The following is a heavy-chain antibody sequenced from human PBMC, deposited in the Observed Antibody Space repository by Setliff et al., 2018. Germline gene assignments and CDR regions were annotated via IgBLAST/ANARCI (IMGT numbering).Heavy chain of an antibody. CDR3: VRSSAPQVVLAADFDF. CDR1: GYTFAKYG. Sequence: ASVKVSCKAFGYTFAKYGTSWVRQAPGQGLEWMGWISGYNGNTNYAQKFQGRVTMTIDTSATTVYMELQSLRSDDTAVYYCVRSSAPQVVLAADFDFWGQGTPVTVSS. V-gene: IGHV1-18*01. J-gene: IGHJ4*02. CDR2: ISGYNGNT. D-gene: IGHD6-19*01.